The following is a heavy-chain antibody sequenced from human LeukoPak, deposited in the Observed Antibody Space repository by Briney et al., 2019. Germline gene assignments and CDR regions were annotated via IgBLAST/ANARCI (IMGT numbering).Heavy chain of an antibody. V-gene: IGHV3-21*04. D-gene: IGHD2-8*02. CDR2: ISSSSSYI. CDR1: GLTVRNNY. Sequence: GGSLRLSCAASGLTVRNNYMNWVRQAPGKGLEWVSSISSSSSYIYYADSVKGRFTISRDNSKNTLYLQMNSLRAEDTAVYYCAISVLRYAFDIWGQGTMVTVSS. CDR3: AISVLRYAFDI. J-gene: IGHJ3*02.